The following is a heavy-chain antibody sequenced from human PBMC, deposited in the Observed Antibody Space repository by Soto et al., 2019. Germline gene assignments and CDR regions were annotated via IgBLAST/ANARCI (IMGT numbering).Heavy chain of an antibody. CDR2: INHSGST. Sequence: SETLSLTCTVSGGSISSYYWSWIRQPPGKGLEWIGEINHSGSTNYNPSLKSRVTISVDTSKNQFSLKLSSVTAADTAVYYCARGRGTGTTYYYYGMDVWGQGTTVTVSS. CDR1: GGSISSYY. V-gene: IGHV4-34*01. CDR3: ARGRGTGTTYYYYGMDV. D-gene: IGHD1-7*01. J-gene: IGHJ6*02.